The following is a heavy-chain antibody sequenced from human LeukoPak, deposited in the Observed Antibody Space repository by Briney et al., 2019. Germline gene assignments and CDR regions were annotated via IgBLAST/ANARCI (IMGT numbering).Heavy chain of an antibody. V-gene: IGHV4-38-2*02. D-gene: IGHD1-20*01. Sequence: SETLSLTCTVSGYSISSGYYWGWIRQPPGKGPEWIGSIYHSGSTYYNPSLKSRVTISVDTSKNQFSLKLSSVTAADTAVYYCARTRNWNDYWGQGTLVTVSS. CDR2: IYHSGST. CDR3: ARTRNWNDY. CDR1: GYSISSGYY. J-gene: IGHJ4*02.